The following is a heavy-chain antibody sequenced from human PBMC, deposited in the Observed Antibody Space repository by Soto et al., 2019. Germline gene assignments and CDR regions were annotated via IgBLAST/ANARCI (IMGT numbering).Heavy chain of an antibody. V-gene: IGHV3-33*01. J-gene: IGHJ4*02. D-gene: IGHD3-10*01. CDR2: IWYDGSNK. CDR3: AREISETTMVRGVLDY. Sequence: GAVRLSCAASGFTVSSYGRHWVRQATGKGLEWVAVIWYDGSNKYYADSVKGRFTISRDNSKNTLYLQMNSLRAEDTAVYYCAREISETTMVRGVLDYWGQGTLVTVSS. CDR1: GFTVSSYG.